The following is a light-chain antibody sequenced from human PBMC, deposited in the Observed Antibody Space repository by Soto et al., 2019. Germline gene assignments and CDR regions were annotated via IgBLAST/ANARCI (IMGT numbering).Light chain of an antibody. CDR3: QQYHKPPPLT. CDR2: DAS. V-gene: IGKV1-33*01. J-gene: IGKJ4*01. Sequence: DIQMTQSPSSLSASVGDRVTITCQASQDISNYLNWYQQKPGKAPKLLIYDASKLETGVPQRFSGSGSAKDFTFTISRLQPVDIAPYYWQQYHKPPPLTVGGGPEVEIK. CDR1: QDISNY.